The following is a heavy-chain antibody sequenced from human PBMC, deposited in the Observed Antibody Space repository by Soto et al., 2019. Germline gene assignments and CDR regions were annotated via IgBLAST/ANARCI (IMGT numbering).Heavy chain of an antibody. Sequence: ASVKVSCKASGYSFTDYHIHWVRQAPGQGLEWLGRINPKSGGTSTAQKFQGWVTMTTDTSISTAYMELSRLRSDDTAVYYCARDGKGDTAMDYYYYYYGMDVWGQGTTVTVSS. J-gene: IGHJ6*02. CDR2: INPKSGGT. V-gene: IGHV1-2*04. CDR3: ARDGKGDTAMDYYYYYYGMDV. D-gene: IGHD5-18*01. CDR1: GYSFTDYH.